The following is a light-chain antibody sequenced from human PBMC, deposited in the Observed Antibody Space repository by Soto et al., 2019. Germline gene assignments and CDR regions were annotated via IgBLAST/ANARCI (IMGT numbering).Light chain of an antibody. CDR2: DAS. CDR1: QSVRSN. Sequence: EIVMTQSPAPLSVSPGERVTLSCRASQSVRSNLAWYQRQPGQAPRLLIYDASTRATGIPARFSGSGSGAECTLTISSLQSEDVAMYYCQQYNNWPWTLGQGTKVDIK. CDR3: QQYNNWPWT. J-gene: IGKJ1*01. V-gene: IGKV3-15*01.